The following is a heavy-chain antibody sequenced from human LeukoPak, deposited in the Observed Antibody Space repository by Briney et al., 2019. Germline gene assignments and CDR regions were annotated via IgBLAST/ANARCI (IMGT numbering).Heavy chain of an antibody. V-gene: IGHV3-20*04. CDR2: ITFDGGVT. Sequence: GGSLRLSCVGSGFNYDNYGMSWVRQASGKGLMWVAGITFDGGVTRYADSVKGRFTISRDNAKNSLYLQMNSLRAEDTAVYYCARVQNDILTGYPIYYFDYWGQGTLVTVSS. CDR1: GFNYDNYG. CDR3: ARVQNDILTGYPIYYFDY. D-gene: IGHD3-9*01. J-gene: IGHJ4*02.